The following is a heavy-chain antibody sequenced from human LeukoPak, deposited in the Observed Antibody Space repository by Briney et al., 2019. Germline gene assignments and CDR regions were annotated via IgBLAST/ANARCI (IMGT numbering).Heavy chain of an antibody. CDR3: AKAPVTTCRGAYCYPFDY. CDR2: INNFARTI. D-gene: IGHD2-21*01. Sequence: GGSLRLSCTASGFIFSDYYMNWIRQAPGKGLQWISSINNFARTIYYTDSVKGRFTISRDSSKNTLFLQMNRLRPEDAAVYYCAKAPVTTCRGAYCYPFDYWGQGTLVTVSS. V-gene: IGHV3-11*01. J-gene: IGHJ4*02. CDR1: GFIFSDYY.